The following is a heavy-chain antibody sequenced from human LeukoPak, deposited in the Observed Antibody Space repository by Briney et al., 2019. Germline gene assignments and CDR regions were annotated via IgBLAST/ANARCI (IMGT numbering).Heavy chain of an antibody. J-gene: IGHJ6*03. CDR1: GYTFTSYW. V-gene: IGHV5-51*01. Sequence: GESLKISCKASGYTFTSYWIAWVRQMPGKGLEWMGIIYPGDSDTRYCPSFQGQVTFSADKSISTAYVQWSSLKASDTAMYYCARRALGDSYYYQMDVWGKGTTVTVPS. CDR3: ARRALGDSYYYQMDV. CDR2: IYPGDSDT. D-gene: IGHD3-16*01.